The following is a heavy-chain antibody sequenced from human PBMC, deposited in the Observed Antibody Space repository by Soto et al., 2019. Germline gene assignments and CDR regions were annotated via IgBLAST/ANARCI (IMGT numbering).Heavy chain of an antibody. J-gene: IGHJ4*02. Sequence: SQTLSLTCAISGDSVSSKSAAWNWIRRSPSRGLEWLGRTYYRSKWYSEYAVSAKSRIAINPDTSKNQFSLQLNSVTPEDTAVYYCARTSGHFDSWGQGTLVTVSS. CDR1: GDSVSSKSAA. D-gene: IGHD6-19*01. V-gene: IGHV6-1*01. CDR2: TYYRSKWYS. CDR3: ARTSGHFDS.